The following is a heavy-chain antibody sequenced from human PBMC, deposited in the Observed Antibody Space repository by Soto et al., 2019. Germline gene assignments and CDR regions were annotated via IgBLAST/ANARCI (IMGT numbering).Heavy chain of an antibody. V-gene: IGHV3-30*03. CDR3: ATTFYSGPD. D-gene: IGHD5-12*01. Sequence: GGSLRLSCAASGFAFSNYGMHWVRQAPGKGLEWVAVISYDGSKKYYADSVKGRFTISRDNSKNTLYLQMHSLRAEDTAVYYCATTFYSGPDWGQGTRVTVSS. J-gene: IGHJ4*02. CDR1: GFAFSNYG. CDR2: ISYDGSKK.